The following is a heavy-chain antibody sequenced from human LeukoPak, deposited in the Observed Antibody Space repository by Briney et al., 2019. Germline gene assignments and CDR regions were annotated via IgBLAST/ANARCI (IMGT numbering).Heavy chain of an antibody. Sequence: ASVKVSCKASGYTFTDYYLHWVRQAPGQGFECMGWINPHTGVTDYAHKFQGRVTMTRDTSISTAYMELSSLKSDDTAVYYCARDTVAWDSDFWGQGTLVTVSS. D-gene: IGHD4-23*01. J-gene: IGHJ4*02. CDR1: GYTFTDYY. CDR2: INPHTGVT. V-gene: IGHV1-2*07. CDR3: ARDTVAWDSDF.